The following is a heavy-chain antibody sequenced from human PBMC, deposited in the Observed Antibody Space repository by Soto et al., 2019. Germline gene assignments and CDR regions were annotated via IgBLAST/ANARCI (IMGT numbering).Heavy chain of an antibody. D-gene: IGHD2-21*02. Sequence: QVQLVQSGGEEKKPGASVKASCKASGYTFTSYAMHWVRQAPGQWLEWMGWMNAGNGNTKYSQKFQGRVTITRDTSASTAYMELSSLRSEDTAVYYCARSIVVVTALDYWGQGTLVTVSS. CDR3: ARSIVVVTALDY. CDR1: GYTFTSYA. CDR2: MNAGNGNT. V-gene: IGHV1-3*05. J-gene: IGHJ4*02.